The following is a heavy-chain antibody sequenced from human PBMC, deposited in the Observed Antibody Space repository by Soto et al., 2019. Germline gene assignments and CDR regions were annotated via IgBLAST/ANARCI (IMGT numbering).Heavy chain of an antibody. V-gene: IGHV1-18*01. CDR2: ISAYNGNT. Sequence: ASVKVSCKASGYTFTSYGISWVRQAPGQGLEWMGWISAYNGNTNYAQKLQGRVTMTTDTSTSTAYMELRSLRSDDTAVYYCARARPYYDFWSGPDPYYYYYMDVWGQGTTVTVSS. D-gene: IGHD3-3*01. J-gene: IGHJ6*03. CDR3: ARARPYYDFWSGPDPYYYYYMDV. CDR1: GYTFTSYG.